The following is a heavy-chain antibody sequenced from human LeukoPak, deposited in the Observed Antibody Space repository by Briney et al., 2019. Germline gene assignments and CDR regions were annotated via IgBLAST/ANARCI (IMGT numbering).Heavy chain of an antibody. J-gene: IGHJ4*02. D-gene: IGHD3-16*01. V-gene: IGHV1-2*02. CDR1: GYTFSDYY. CDR2: INPNSGGT. Sequence: ASVKVSCKASGYTFSDYYIHWVRQAPGQGLEWMGWINPNSGGTHYAQKFQGRVTMTRDMSISTAYMELSRLRSDDTAVYYCARVGWAAPRVHFDSWGQGTLLTVSS. CDR3: ARVGWAAPRVHFDS.